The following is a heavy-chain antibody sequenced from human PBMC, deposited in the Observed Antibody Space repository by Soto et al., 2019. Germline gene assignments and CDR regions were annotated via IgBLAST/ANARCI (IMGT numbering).Heavy chain of an antibody. J-gene: IGHJ6*03. CDR3: VRATYSRTTYYYYYMDV. Sequence: QVQLVQSGAEVKKPGSSVKVSCKASGGTFSSYTISWVRQAPGQGLEWMGRIIPILGIANYAQKFQGRVTITADKSTSTAYMELSSLRSEDTAVYYCVRATYSRTTYYYYYMDVWGKGTTVTVSS. CDR2: IIPILGIA. D-gene: IGHD6-13*01. CDR1: GGTFSSYT. V-gene: IGHV1-69*02.